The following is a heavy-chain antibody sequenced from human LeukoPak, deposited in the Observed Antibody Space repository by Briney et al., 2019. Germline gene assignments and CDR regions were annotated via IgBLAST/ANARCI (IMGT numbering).Heavy chain of an antibody. D-gene: IGHD6-25*01. CDR1: GFTVSSNY. CDR3: ARRSKSSAIWYYFDY. CDR2: IYSGGST. V-gene: IGHV3-53*01. J-gene: IGHJ4*02. Sequence: GGSLRLSCAASGFTVSSNYMSWVRQAPGKGLEWVSVIYSGGSTYYADSVKGRFTISRDNSRNTLYLQMNSLRAEDTAVYYCARRSKSSAIWYYFDYWGQGTLVTVSS.